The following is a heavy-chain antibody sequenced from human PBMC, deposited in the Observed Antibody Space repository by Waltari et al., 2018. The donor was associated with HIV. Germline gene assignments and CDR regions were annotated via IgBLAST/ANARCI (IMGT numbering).Heavy chain of an antibody. Sequence: QVQLQESGPGLVKPSETLSLTCTVSGGSISSYYWSWIRQPAGKGLEWIGRIYTSGSTNYPPSLKSRVTMSVDTSKNQFSLKLSSVTAADTAVYYCARDGGDYDYVWGSYRPGDAFDIWGQGTMVTVSS. CDR1: GGSISSYY. CDR2: IYTSGST. CDR3: ARDGGDYDYVWGSYRPGDAFDI. J-gene: IGHJ3*02. V-gene: IGHV4-4*07. D-gene: IGHD3-16*02.